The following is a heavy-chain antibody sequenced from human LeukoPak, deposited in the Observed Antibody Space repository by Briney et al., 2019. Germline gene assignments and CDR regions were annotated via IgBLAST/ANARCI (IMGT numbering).Heavy chain of an antibody. CDR1: GYTFTSYY. D-gene: IGHD3-22*01. CDR3: ARGGGVWLSDHDAFDI. Sequence: GASVKVSCKASGYTFTSYYMHWVRQAPGQGLEWMGIINPSGGSTSYAQKFQGRVTMTRDTPTSTVYMELSSLRSEDTAVYYCARGGGVWLSDHDAFDIRGQGTMVTVSS. CDR2: INPSGGST. V-gene: IGHV1-46*01. J-gene: IGHJ3*02.